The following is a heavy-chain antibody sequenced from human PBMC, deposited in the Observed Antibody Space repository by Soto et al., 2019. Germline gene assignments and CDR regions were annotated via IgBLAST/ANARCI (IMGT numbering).Heavy chain of an antibody. CDR1: GFSFSNYA. J-gene: IGHJ4*02. D-gene: IGHD4-4*01. V-gene: IGHV3-23*01. CDR2: ITSTGYT. Sequence: VSLRLSCATSGFSFSNYAMSWVRQAPGKGLEWVAGITSTGYTYYVESLKGRFTISRDNSKNTVSLQMNSLRAEDTAVYYCAKDLIDYSISYFDYWGQGTLVTVSS. CDR3: AKDLIDYSISYFDY.